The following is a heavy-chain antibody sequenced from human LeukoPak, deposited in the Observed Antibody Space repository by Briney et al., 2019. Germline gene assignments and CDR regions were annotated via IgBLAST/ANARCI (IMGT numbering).Heavy chain of an antibody. CDR1: GFTFSSYA. V-gene: IGHV3-30*01. D-gene: IGHD4-17*01. Sequence: PGRSLRLSCAASGFTFSSYAMHWVRQAPGKGLEWVAVISYDGSNKYYADSVKGRFTISRDNSKNTLYLQMNSLRAEDTAVYYCARDMGDYDFDYWGQGTLVTVSS. CDR2: ISYDGSNK. J-gene: IGHJ4*02. CDR3: ARDMGDYDFDY.